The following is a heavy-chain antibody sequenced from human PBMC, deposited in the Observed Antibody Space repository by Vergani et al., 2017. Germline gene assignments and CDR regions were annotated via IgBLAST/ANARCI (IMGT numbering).Heavy chain of an antibody. CDR2: IYYSGST. CDR3: ARKSPRGRGISWFDP. CDR1: GGSIGSSSYY. Sequence: QLQLQESGPGLVKPSETLSLTCTVSGGSIGSSSYYWGWIRQPPGKGLGWIGSIYYSGSTYYTPSLKSRVTISVDTSKNQFSLKLSSVTAADMAVYYCARKSPRGRGISWFDPWGQGTLVTVSS. D-gene: IGHD1-14*01. V-gene: IGHV4-39*01. J-gene: IGHJ5*02.